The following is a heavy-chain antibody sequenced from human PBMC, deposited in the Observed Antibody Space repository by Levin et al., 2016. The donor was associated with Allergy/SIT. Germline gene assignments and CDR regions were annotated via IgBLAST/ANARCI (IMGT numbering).Heavy chain of an antibody. Sequence: SGPTLVKPTQTLTLTCTFSGFSLSTTEVGVGWIRQPPGKALEWVALIYWNDEKRYSSSLETRLTITKDTSRNQVVLTMTNVDPADTATYFCARRDPPLPKGGFDYFDYWGPGTLVTVSA. CDR2: IYWNDEK. CDR3: ARRDPPLPKGGFDYFDY. V-gene: IGHV2-5*01. CDR1: GFSLSTTEVG. D-gene: IGHD3-16*01. J-gene: IGHJ4*02.